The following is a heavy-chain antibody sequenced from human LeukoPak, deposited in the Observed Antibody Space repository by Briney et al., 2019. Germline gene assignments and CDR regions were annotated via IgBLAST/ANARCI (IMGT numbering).Heavy chain of an antibody. CDR1: GFTFSSYG. CDR3: ARTRYYYNSRSYGAPYYFDY. J-gene: IGHJ4*02. V-gene: IGHV4-39*01. CDR2: IYYSGST. D-gene: IGHD3-10*01. Sequence: PGGSLRLSCAASGFTFSSYGMHWVRQAPGKGLEWIGSIYYSGSTYYNPSLKSRVTISVDTSKNQFSLKLSSVTAADTAVYYCARTRYYYNSRSYGAPYYFDYWGQGTLVTVSS.